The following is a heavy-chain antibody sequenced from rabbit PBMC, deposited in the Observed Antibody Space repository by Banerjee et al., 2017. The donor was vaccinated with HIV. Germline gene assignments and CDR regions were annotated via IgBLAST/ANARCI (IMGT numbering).Heavy chain of an antibody. CDR2: IYAGSSGNT. CDR3: ARDLAGVIGWNFNL. D-gene: IGHD4-1*01. CDR1: GFSFSSSYW. J-gene: IGHJ4*01. V-gene: IGHV1S45*01. Sequence: QQQLEESGGGLVKPEGSLTLTCTASGFSFSSSYWICWVRQAPGKGLEWIACIYAGSSGNTVYASWAKGRFTISKTSWTTVTLQMTSLTAADTASYFCARDLAGVIGWNFNLWGPGTLVTVS.